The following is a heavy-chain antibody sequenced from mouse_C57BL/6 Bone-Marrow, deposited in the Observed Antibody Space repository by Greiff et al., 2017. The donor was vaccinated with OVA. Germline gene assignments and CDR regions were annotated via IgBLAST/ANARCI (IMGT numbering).Heavy chain of an antibody. J-gene: IGHJ3*01. CDR1: GFSLTSYG. Sequence: VMLVESGPGLVQPSQSLSITCTVSGFSLTSYGVHWVRQSPGQGLEWLGVIWSGGSTDYNAAFISRLSISKDNSKSQVFFKMNSLQADDTAIYYCARTRDSRDWFAYWGQGTLVTVSA. V-gene: IGHV2-2*01. CDR3: ARTRDSRDWFAY. CDR2: IWSGGST.